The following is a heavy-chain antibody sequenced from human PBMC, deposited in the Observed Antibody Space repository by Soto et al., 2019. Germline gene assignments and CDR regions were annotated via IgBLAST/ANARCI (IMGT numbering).Heavy chain of an antibody. CDR1: GYSFTNFH. D-gene: IGHD3-10*01. J-gene: IGHJ4*02. CDR2: IDPSGGIT. Sequence: ASVKVSCKASGYSFTNFHIHWVRQAPGQGLEWMGMIDPSGGITRDAQRLQGRITMTRDASTSTVYMELRSLTSEDTAVYYCARDVIGLDYCGAIGYYFDYWGQGTLVTVSS. CDR3: ARDVIGLDYCGAIGYYFDY. V-gene: IGHV1-46*01.